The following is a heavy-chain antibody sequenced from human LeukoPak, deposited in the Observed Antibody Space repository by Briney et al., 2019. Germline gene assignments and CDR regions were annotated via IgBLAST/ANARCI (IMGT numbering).Heavy chain of an antibody. Sequence: PSGTLSLTCDVSGGSISSSNWWSWVRQPPGKGLEWIGEIYHSGSTNYNPSLKSRVTISVDKSKNQFSLKLSSVTAADTAVYYCARDAGTTLLHWFDPWGQGTLVTVSS. CDR2: IYHSGST. CDR3: ARDAGTTLLHWFDP. CDR1: GGSISSSNW. J-gene: IGHJ5*02. D-gene: IGHD1-7*01. V-gene: IGHV4-4*02.